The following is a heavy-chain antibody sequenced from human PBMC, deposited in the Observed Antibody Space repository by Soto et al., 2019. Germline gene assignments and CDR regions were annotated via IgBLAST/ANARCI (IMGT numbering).Heavy chain of an antibody. V-gene: IGHV4-31*03. J-gene: IGHJ5*02. CDR1: GYSITAGGYY. Sequence: QTLSLTCFVSGYSITAGGYYWSCIRQHPGKGLEWIGSFYSSGSIIYNPSLRSRVSISGDTSSNQFSMSLTSVTAADTARYYCARMYSSGSGWFHPWGQGTLVTVSS. D-gene: IGHD6-19*01. CDR2: FYSSGSI. CDR3: ARMYSSGSGWFHP.